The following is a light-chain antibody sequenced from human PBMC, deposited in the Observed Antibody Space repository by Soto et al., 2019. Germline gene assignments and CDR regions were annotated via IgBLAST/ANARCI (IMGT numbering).Light chain of an antibody. CDR2: GAS. Sequence: EIVMTQSPATLSVSPGERATLSCRASQSDSSNLAWYQQKPGQAPRLLIYGASTRATGIPARFSGSGSGTEFTLTISSLQSEDFAVYYCQQYNNWPPFGPGTKVDIK. CDR1: QSDSSN. V-gene: IGKV3-15*01. CDR3: QQYNNWPP. J-gene: IGKJ3*01.